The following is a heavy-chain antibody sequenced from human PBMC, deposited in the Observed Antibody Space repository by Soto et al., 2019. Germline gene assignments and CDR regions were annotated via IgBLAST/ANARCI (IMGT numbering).Heavy chain of an antibody. D-gene: IGHD2-8*01. V-gene: IGHV7-4-1*01. CDR3: AREVGEIGYCTNGVCFPFYYYYGMDV. CDR1: GYTFTSYA. Sequence: GASVKVSCKASGYTFTSYAMNWVRQAPGQGLEWMGWINTNTGNPTYAQGFTGRFVFSLDTSVSTAYLQICSLKAEDTAVYYCAREVGEIGYCTNGVCFPFYYYYGMDVWGQGTTVTVSS. J-gene: IGHJ6*02. CDR2: INTNTGNP.